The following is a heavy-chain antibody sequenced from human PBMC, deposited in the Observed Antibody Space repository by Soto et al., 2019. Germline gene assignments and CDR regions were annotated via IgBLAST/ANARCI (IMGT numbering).Heavy chain of an antibody. J-gene: IGHJ5*02. V-gene: IGHV3-48*02. CDR2: ISPSSNVV. D-gene: IGHD3-10*01. CDR1: GFTFSSYS. Sequence: EVQVVESGGALVQPGGSLRLSSKASGFTFSSYSMNWVRQAPGKGLEWISYISPSSNVVYYADSVKGRFTISRDNAKNSLYLQMNSLRDEDTAVYYCAKDLADYSGSGTYYPYTFDAWGQGTLVTVSS. CDR3: AKDLADYSGSGTYYPYTFDA.